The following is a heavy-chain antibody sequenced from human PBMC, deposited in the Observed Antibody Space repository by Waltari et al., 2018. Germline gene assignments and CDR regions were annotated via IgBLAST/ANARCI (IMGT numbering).Heavy chain of an antibody. J-gene: IGHJ6*02. V-gene: IGHV4-59*11. CDR1: RGAIRRQY. CDR2: IYYNGAT. D-gene: IGHD2-2*01. Sequence: QVHLQESGPGQVKPSETLSLTCDVSRGAIRRQYWSWSRRPPGKGLEWIRYIYYNGATNYNPSLMSRVTISVDTAKNQFSLKLSSVTAADTAVYYCARDRVVPADEPDYYGLDVWGQGTTVTVSS. CDR3: ARDRVVPADEPDYYGLDV.